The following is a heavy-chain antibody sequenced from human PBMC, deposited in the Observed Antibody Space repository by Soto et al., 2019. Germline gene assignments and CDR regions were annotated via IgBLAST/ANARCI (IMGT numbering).Heavy chain of an antibody. CDR2: INHSGST. Sequence: PSETLSLTCAVYGGSFIGYYWSWIRQPPGKGLEWIGEINHSGSTNYNPSLKSRVTISVDTSKNQFSLKLSSVTAADTAVYYCARQVVAATTLDYWGQGTLVTVSS. D-gene: IGHD2-15*01. V-gene: IGHV4-34*01. J-gene: IGHJ4*02. CDR3: ARQVVAATTLDY. CDR1: GGSFIGYY.